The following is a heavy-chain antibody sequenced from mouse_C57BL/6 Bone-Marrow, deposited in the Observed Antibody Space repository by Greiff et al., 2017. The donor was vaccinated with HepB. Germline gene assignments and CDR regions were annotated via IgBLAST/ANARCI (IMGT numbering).Heavy chain of an antibody. Sequence: QVQLKESGPELVKPGASVKISCKASGYAFSSSWMNWVKQRPGKGLEWIGRIYPGDGDTNYNGKFKGKATLTADTSSSTAYMQLSSLTSEDSAVYFCAITTVVETWFAYWGQGTLVTVSA. CDR1: GYAFSSSW. CDR2: IYPGDGDT. CDR3: AITTVVETWFAY. V-gene: IGHV1-82*01. J-gene: IGHJ3*01. D-gene: IGHD1-1*01.